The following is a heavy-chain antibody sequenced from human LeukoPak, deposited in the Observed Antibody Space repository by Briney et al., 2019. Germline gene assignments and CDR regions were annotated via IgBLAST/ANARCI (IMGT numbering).Heavy chain of an antibody. D-gene: IGHD3-22*01. CDR1: GFTFSSYW. J-gene: IGHJ4*02. CDR3: ARDQEGYYDSSGLYYFDY. V-gene: IGHV3-7*01. Sequence: GGSLRLSCAASGFTFSSYWMSWVRQAPGKGLEWVANIKQDGSEKYYVDSVKGRFTISRDNAKNSLYLQMNSLRAEDTAVYYCARDQEGYYDSSGLYYFDYWGQGTLVTVSS. CDR2: IKQDGSEK.